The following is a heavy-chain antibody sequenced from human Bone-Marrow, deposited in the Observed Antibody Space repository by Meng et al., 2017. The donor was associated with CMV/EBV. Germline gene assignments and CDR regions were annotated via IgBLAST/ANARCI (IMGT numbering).Heavy chain of an antibody. CDR3: ATVGLGMNWFDP. J-gene: IGHJ5*02. Sequence: QLHLWGAGLLRPWETPSLTCAVYGGSFSCYYWSWIRQPPGKGLEWIAEINHSGNTNYNPSLKSQVTISVDTSKNQFSLKLSSVTAADTAVYYCATVGLGMNWFDPWGQGTLVTVSS. V-gene: IGHV4-34*01. CDR1: GGSFSCYY. CDR2: INHSGNT.